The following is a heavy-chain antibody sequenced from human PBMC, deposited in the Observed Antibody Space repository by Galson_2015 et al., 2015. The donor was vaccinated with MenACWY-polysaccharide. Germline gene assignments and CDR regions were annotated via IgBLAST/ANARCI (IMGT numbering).Heavy chain of an antibody. CDR2: MNPNSGNA. CDR3: ARVVRRKYSYSDY. J-gene: IGHJ4*02. CDR1: GYTFTTYD. Sequence: VMVSCKASGYTFTTYDINWVRQATGQGLEWMGWMNPNSGNAGYAQKFQGRLTMTRDTSTSTAYMELTSLRYEDTAVYYCARVVRRKYSYSDYWGQGTLVTVSS. V-gene: IGHV1-8*01. D-gene: IGHD5-18*01.